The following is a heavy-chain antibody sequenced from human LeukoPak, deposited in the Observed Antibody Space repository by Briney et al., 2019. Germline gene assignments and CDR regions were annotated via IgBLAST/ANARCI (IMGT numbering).Heavy chain of an antibody. D-gene: IGHD6-6*01. CDR2: IYYSGST. J-gene: IGHJ4*02. V-gene: IGHV4-39*01. CDR1: GGSISSSSYY. Sequence: SETLSLTCTVSGGSISSSSYYWGWIRQPPGKGLEWIGSIYYSGSTYYNPSLKSRVTISVDTSKNQFSLKLSSVTAADTAVYYCASDQYSSSSLGYWGQGTLVTVSS. CDR3: ASDQYSSSSLGY.